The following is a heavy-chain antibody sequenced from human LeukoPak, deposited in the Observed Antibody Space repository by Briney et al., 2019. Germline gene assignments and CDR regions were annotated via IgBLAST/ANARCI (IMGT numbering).Heavy chain of an antibody. Sequence: ASVKVSCKASGYTFTSYGVSWVRQAPGQGLEWMGWISAYNGNTNYAQKVRGRVTMTTDTSTRTAYMELRSLRSDDTAVYFCARGLQENLAWLTAFSAFDIWGQGTVVTVFS. CDR3: ARGLQENLAWLTAFSAFDI. CDR1: GYTFTSYG. J-gene: IGHJ3*02. V-gene: IGHV1-18*01. D-gene: IGHD6-19*01. CDR2: ISAYNGNT.